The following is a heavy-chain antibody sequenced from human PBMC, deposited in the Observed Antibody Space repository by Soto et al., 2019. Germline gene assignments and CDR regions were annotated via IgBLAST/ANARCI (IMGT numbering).Heavy chain of an antibody. J-gene: IGHJ6*02. Sequence: QVQLVQSGAEVKKPGASVKVSCKASGYTFTSYAMHWVRQAPGQRLEWMGWINAGNGNTKYSQKFQGRVTITRDTPASTAYMELSSLRSEDTAVYYCARDRRIAAAGNRYYYGMDVWGQGTTVTVSS. CDR2: INAGNGNT. CDR1: GYTFTSYA. D-gene: IGHD6-13*01. V-gene: IGHV1-3*01. CDR3: ARDRRIAAAGNRYYYGMDV.